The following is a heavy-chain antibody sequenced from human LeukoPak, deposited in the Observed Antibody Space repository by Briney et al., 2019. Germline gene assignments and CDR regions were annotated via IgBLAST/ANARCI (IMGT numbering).Heavy chain of an antibody. CDR1: GDSISSNNW. Sequence: PSETLSLTCAVSGDSISSNNWWSWVRQPPGKGLEWIGEIYHSGSTNYNPSLKSRDTISVDTSKNQFSLKLSSVTAADTAVFYCASLTTADAFDIWGQGTMVTVSS. CDR3: ASLTTADAFDI. V-gene: IGHV4-4*02. J-gene: IGHJ3*02. CDR2: IYHSGST. D-gene: IGHD3-22*01.